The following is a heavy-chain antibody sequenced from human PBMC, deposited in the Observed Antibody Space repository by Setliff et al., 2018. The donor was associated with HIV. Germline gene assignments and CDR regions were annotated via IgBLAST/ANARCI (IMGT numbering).Heavy chain of an antibody. D-gene: IGHD1-26*01. Sequence: GESLKISCKGFGYSFTSYWIGWVRQMPGNGLEWMGIIYPGDSDIRYSPSFQGQVTISADKAISTAYLQWSSLKASDTGMYYCARAGRGGGSYWTFDYWGQGTLVTVSS. CDR2: IYPGDSDI. CDR1: GYSFTSYW. J-gene: IGHJ4*02. V-gene: IGHV5-51*01. CDR3: ARAGRGGGSYWTFDY.